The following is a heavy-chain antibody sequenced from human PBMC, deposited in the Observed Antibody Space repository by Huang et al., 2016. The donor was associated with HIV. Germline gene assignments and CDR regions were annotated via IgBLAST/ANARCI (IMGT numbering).Heavy chain of an antibody. CDR2: ILGSGHST. Sequence: EVQLLESGGGLVQPGGSLRLSCAASGFTFIDFAMSWVRQAPGKGLEGVSAILGSGHSTYYADSVKGRFTISRDNSKNTLYLQMNKLRVEDTAVYFCAKDPSSPYGDSYFEQWGQGTLVTVSP. V-gene: IGHV3-23*01. D-gene: IGHD4-17*01. CDR3: AKDPSSPYGDSYFEQ. J-gene: IGHJ4*02. CDR1: GFTFIDFA.